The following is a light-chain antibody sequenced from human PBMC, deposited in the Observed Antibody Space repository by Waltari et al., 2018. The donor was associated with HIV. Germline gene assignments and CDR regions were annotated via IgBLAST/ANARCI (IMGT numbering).Light chain of an antibody. V-gene: IGLV1-40*01. J-gene: IGLJ2*01. CDR2: GNK. CDR3: QSYDITLSASVV. CDR1: TSNIGAAYD. Sequence: QSVLTQPPSVSGAAGQRVTISCTGSTSNIGAAYDVHWYQQIPGTAPKLLISGNKNRPSGVPDRFSASKSGTSASLTITGLQAEDEADYFCQSYDITLSASVVFGGGTKLTGL.